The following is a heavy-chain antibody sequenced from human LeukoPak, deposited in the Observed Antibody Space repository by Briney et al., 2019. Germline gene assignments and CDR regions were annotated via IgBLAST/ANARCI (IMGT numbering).Heavy chain of an antibody. J-gene: IGHJ4*02. D-gene: IGHD3-3*01. CDR1: GYIFTSYG. CDR2: ISAYNGNT. Sequence: GASVKVSCKASGYIFTSYGISWVRQALGQGLEWMGWISAYNGNTNYAQKLQGRVTMTTDTSTNTAYKELRSLRSDDTAVYYCARVSGYYDFWSGYLHWGQGSLVTVSS. V-gene: IGHV1-18*01. CDR3: ARVSGYYDFWSGYLH.